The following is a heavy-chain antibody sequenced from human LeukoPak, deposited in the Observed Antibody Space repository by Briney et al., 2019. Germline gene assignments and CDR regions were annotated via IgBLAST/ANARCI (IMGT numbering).Heavy chain of an antibody. CDR3: AKEDDGELWFGELYLGY. Sequence: PGGSLRLSCAASGFTFSSYAMSWVRQAPGKGLEWVSAISGSGGSTYYADSVKGRFTISRDNSKNTLYLQMNSLRAKDTAVYYCAKEDDGELWFGELYLGYWGQGTLVTVSP. J-gene: IGHJ4*02. V-gene: IGHV3-23*01. CDR1: GFTFSSYA. D-gene: IGHD3-10*01. CDR2: ISGSGGST.